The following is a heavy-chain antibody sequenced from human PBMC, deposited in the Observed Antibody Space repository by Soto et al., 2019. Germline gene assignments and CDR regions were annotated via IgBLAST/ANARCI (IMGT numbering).Heavy chain of an antibody. CDR2: ISAYNGNT. Sequence: QVQLVQSGAEAKKPGASVKVSCKASGYTFTSYGISWVRQAPGQGLEWMGWISAYNGNTNYAQKLQGRVTMTTDTSTSTAYMELRSLRSDDTAVYYCARDGIAAAGGKTRPLAPFDYWGQGTLVTVSS. V-gene: IGHV1-18*01. D-gene: IGHD6-13*01. J-gene: IGHJ4*02. CDR1: GYTFTSYG. CDR3: ARDGIAAAGGKTRPLAPFDY.